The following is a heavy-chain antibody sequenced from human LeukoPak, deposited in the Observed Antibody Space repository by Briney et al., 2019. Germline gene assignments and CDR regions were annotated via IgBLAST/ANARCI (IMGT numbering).Heavy chain of an antibody. D-gene: IGHD3-10*01. CDR1: GGSISSYH. V-gene: IGHV4-59*01. J-gene: IGHJ4*02. CDR2: IYYSGST. CDR3: ASLYYYGSGSYYTSFDY. Sequence: SETLSLTCTVSGGSISSYHWSWIRQPPGKGLEWIGYIYYSGSTNYNPSLKSRVTISVDTSKNQFSLKLSPVTAADTAVYYSASLYYYGSGSYYTSFDYWGQGTLVTVSS.